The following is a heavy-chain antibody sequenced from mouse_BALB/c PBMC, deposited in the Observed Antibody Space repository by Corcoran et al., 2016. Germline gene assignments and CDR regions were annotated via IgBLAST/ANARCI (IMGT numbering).Heavy chain of an antibody. V-gene: IGHV14-3*02. D-gene: IGHD2-4*01. CDR3: ARKSDYGDWFAY. CDR2: IDPANGNT. J-gene: IGHJ3*01. Sequence: EVQLQQSGAELVKPGASVKLSCTASGFNIKDTYMHWVKQRPEQGLEWIGRIDPANGNTKYDPKFQGKATITADTSSNTAYLQLSSLTSEDTAVHYCARKSDYGDWFAYWGQGTLVTVSA. CDR1: GFNIKDTY.